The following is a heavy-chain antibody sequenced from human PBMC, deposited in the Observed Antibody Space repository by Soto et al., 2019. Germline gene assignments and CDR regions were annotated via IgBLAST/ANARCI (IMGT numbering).Heavy chain of an antibody. V-gene: IGHV3-7*01. CDR2: IKPDGSEK. CDR1: GFTFSSYW. J-gene: IGHJ6*03. Sequence: GGSLRLSCEASGFTFSSYWMSWVRQAPGKGLEWVANIKPDGSEKYYVDSVKGRFTISRDNAKNSLYLQMNSLRAEDTAVYYCARGGRINTVTYYYYMDVWGKGTTVTVSS. D-gene: IGHD2-2*02. CDR3: ARGGRINTVTYYYYMDV.